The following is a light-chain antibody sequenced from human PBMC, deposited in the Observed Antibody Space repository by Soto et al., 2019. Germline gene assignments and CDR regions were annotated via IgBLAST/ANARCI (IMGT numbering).Light chain of an antibody. V-gene: IGKV3-20*01. Sequence: EIVMTQSPGTLSLSPGETATLSCRASQSVSSNYVAWFHQKPGQAPRLLIYGASSRATGVPDRFSGSGSGTDFTLTISRLEPEDFAMYYCHQYGSSPPVTFGQGTRLEIK. J-gene: IGKJ5*01. CDR3: HQYGSSPPVT. CDR2: GAS. CDR1: QSVSSNY.